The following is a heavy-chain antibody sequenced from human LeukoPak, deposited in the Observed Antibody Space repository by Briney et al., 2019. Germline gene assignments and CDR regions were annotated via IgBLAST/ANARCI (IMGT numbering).Heavy chain of an antibody. V-gene: IGHV3-30*02. CDR1: GFTFSSYG. CDR2: IRYDGSSN. CDR3: ASERDYGDSNAFDM. J-gene: IGHJ3*02. Sequence: PGGSLRPSCAASGFTFSSYGMHWVRQAPGKGLEWVAFIRYDGSSNYYADSVKGRFTSSRDNSKNTLYLQMNSLRPEDTAVYYCASERDYGDSNAFDMWGQGTMVTVSS. D-gene: IGHD4-17*01.